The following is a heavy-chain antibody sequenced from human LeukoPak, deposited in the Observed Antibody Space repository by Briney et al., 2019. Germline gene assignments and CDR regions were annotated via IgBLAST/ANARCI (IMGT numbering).Heavy chain of an antibody. D-gene: IGHD3-10*01. CDR3: ARKSDSLMLRGGDC. J-gene: IGHJ4*02. V-gene: IGHV3-66*01. CDR1: EFSVSSNY. CDR2: IYSGGTT. Sequence: GGSLRLSCAASEFSVSSNYMTWVRQAPGKGLECVSIIYSGGTTYYADSVRGRFTISRDNSKNTLYLQMDRLRVEDTAAYYCARKSDSLMLRGGDCWGQGTLVTVSS.